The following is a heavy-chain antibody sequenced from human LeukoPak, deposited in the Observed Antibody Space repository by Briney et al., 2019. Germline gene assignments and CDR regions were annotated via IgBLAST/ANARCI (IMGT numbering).Heavy chain of an antibody. D-gene: IGHD3-9*01. J-gene: IGHJ4*02. Sequence: GGALRLSCAASGFTFSSYSINWVRQAPGKGLEWVSSIGSSSSYIYYADSVKGRFTISRDNAKNSLYLQMNSLRAEDTAVYYCARARYDILTGYTYYFDYWGQGTPVTVSS. CDR1: GFTFSSYS. CDR3: ARARYDILTGYTYYFDY. CDR2: IGSSSSYI. V-gene: IGHV3-21*01.